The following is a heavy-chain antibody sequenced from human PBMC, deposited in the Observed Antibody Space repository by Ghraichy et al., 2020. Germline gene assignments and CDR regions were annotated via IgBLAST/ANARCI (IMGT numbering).Heavy chain of an antibody. CDR3: AKDFSATTVTTYSMNV. D-gene: IGHD4-11*01. CDR2: ISGSGGST. J-gene: IGHJ6*02. Sequence: GGSLRLSCAASGFTFSSYAMSWVRQAPGKGLEWVSAISGSGGSTYYADSVKGRFTISRDNSKNTLYLQMNSLRAEDTAVYYCAKDFSATTVTTYSMNVWGQGTTVTVS. CDR1: GFTFSSYA. V-gene: IGHV3-23*01.